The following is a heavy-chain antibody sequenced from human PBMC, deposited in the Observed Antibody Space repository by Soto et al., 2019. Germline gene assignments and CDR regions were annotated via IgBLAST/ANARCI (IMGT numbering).Heavy chain of an antibody. Sequence: GGSLRLSCAASGFTFSSYAMSWVRQAPGKGLEWVSAISGSGGSTYYADSVKGRFTISRDNSKNTLYLQMNSLRAEDTAVYYCAKQGPMITFGGVIVNYYFDYWGQGTLVTV. V-gene: IGHV3-23*01. CDR2: ISGSGGST. D-gene: IGHD3-16*02. J-gene: IGHJ4*02. CDR1: GFTFSSYA. CDR3: AKQGPMITFGGVIVNYYFDY.